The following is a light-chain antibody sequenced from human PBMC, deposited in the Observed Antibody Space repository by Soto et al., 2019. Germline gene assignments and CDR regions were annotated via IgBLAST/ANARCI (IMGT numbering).Light chain of an antibody. CDR2: RAS. CDR3: QQYHSYPLT. V-gene: IGKV1-5*03. J-gene: IGKJ5*01. CDR1: QSISNL. Sequence: DIQMTQSPSTLSASVGDRVTITCRASQSISNLLAWYQQKPGRAPTLLIYRASTLESGVPSSFSGSGSGTQFTLTISSLQPDDFATYYCQQYHSYPLTFGQGTRLEIK.